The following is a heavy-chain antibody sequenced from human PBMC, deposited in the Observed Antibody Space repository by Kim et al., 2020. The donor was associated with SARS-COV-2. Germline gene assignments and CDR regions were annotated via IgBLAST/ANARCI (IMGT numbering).Heavy chain of an antibody. CDR3: AKGEWLGPGYYGMDV. V-gene: IGHV3-30*18. CDR2: ISYDGSNK. Sequence: GGSLRLSCAASGFTFSSYGMHWVRQAPGKGLEWVAVISYDGSNKYYADSVKGRFTISRDNSKNTLYLQMNSLRAEDTAVYYCAKGEWLGPGYYGMDVWGQGTTVTVSS. CDR1: GFTFSSYG. D-gene: IGHD6-19*01. J-gene: IGHJ6*02.